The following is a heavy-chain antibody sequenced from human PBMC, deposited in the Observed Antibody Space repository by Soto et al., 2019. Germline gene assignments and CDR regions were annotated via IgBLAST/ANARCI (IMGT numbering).Heavy chain of an antibody. CDR1: GNSISTTNW. Sequence: SETLSLTCVVSGNSISTTNWWSWVRQSPGKGLEWIGVIYHSGSTNYNSSLKSRVTISVDKSKNQFSLKLSSVTAADTAVYYCARDVGYYSDGSPSGQFDFWGQGIIVTVSS. J-gene: IGHJ4*02. CDR2: IYHSGST. CDR3: ARDVGYYSDGSPSGQFDF. V-gene: IGHV4-4*02. D-gene: IGHD3-22*01.